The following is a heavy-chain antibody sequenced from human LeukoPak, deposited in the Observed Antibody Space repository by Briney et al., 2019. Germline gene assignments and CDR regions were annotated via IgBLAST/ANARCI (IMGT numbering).Heavy chain of an antibody. CDR1: GGTFSSYA. D-gene: IGHD2-2*01. V-gene: IGHV1-69*05. J-gene: IGHJ6*03. CDR3: AGYCSSTSCPRIGFYYYMDV. CDR2: IIPIFGTA. Sequence: ASVKVSCKASGGTFSSYAISWVRQAPGQGLEWMGGIIPIFGTANYAQKFQGRVTITTDDSTRAAYMELSSPTSEDTAVYYCAGYCSSTSCPRIGFYYYMDVWGKGTTVTVSS.